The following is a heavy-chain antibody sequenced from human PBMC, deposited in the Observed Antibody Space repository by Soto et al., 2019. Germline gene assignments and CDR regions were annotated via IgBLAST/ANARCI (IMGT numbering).Heavy chain of an antibody. V-gene: IGHV3-7*05. D-gene: IGHD3-9*01. Sequence: GESLKISCAASGFTFSSYWMSWVRQAPGKGLEWVANIKQDGSEKYYVDSVKGRFTISRDNAKNSLYLQMNSLRAEDTAVYYCARDIGDILTGQSMDVWGQGTTVTVSS. CDR2: IKQDGSEK. J-gene: IGHJ6*02. CDR1: GFTFSSYW. CDR3: ARDIGDILTGQSMDV.